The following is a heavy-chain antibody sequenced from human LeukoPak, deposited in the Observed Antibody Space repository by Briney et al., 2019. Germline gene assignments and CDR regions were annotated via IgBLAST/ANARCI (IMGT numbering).Heavy chain of an antibody. Sequence: PGRSLRLACQVPGFTFSTYDMHWVRQAPGKGLEWVPIISYDGSDKYYADSVKGRLTISRDNSKITLYLQMNSLRAEDTAVYYCAKDFGEAAFDIWGQGTMVTVSS. D-gene: IGHD3-10*01. CDR2: ISYDGSDK. CDR3: AKDFGEAAFDI. CDR1: GFTFSTYD. J-gene: IGHJ3*02. V-gene: IGHV3-30*18.